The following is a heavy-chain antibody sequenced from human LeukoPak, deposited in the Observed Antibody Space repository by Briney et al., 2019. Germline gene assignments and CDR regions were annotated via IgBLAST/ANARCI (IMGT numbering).Heavy chain of an antibody. D-gene: IGHD5-18*01. Sequence: SETLSLTCTVSGGSISNYYWSWIRQPPGKGLEWIGYIYYSGSTNYNPSLKSRVTISIDTSKNQFSLNLSSVTAADTAVYYCARGNSYGPYYPYYYMAVGGKGPTVTVPS. J-gene: IGHJ6*03. V-gene: IGHV4-59*01. CDR2: IYYSGST. CDR1: GGSISNYY. CDR3: ARGNSYGPYYPYYYMAV.